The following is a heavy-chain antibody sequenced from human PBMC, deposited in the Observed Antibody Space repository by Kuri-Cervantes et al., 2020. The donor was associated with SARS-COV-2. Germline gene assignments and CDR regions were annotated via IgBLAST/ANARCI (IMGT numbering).Heavy chain of an antibody. J-gene: IGHJ4*02. V-gene: IGHV4-34*01. CDR1: GGSFSGYY. CDR2: IYHSGTT. CDR3: ATLPGRGDYYTSGTVSDN. D-gene: IGHD3-10*01. Sequence: SETLSLTCAVYGGSFSGYYWSWIRQPPGKGLEWIGSIYHSGTTYYNPSLKSRVTLSVDTSKNHFSLRLSSLTAADAAVYYCATLPGRGDYYTSGTVSDNWGQGTLVTVSS.